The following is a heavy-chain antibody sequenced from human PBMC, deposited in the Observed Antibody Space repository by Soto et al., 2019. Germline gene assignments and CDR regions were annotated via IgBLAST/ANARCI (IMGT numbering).Heavy chain of an antibody. Sequence: GKSLKISCKAIGYTFTNYWIGWVRQTPGKGLEWMGIIFPGDSDTRYNPSFEGQVTVSADESISTAYLQWNTLKASDTAMYYCVRPNFGALTHFDFWGQGTLVTVSS. D-gene: IGHD3-16*01. CDR1: GYTFTNYW. CDR2: IFPGDSDT. V-gene: IGHV5-51*03. J-gene: IGHJ4*02. CDR3: VRPNFGALTHFDF.